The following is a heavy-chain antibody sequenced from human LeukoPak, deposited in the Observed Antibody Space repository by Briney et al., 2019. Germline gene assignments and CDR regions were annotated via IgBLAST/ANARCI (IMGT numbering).Heavy chain of an antibody. Sequence: ASVKVSCKASGYTFTSYDINWVRQATGQGREWMGWMNPNSGNTGYAQKFQGRVTMTRNTSISTAYMELSSLRSEDTAVYYCARGYGGIVVVVEAMGTWGQGTLVTVSS. V-gene: IGHV1-8*01. CDR3: ARGYGGIVVVVEAMGT. CDR2: MNPNSGNT. CDR1: GYTFTSYD. J-gene: IGHJ5*02. D-gene: IGHD2-15*01.